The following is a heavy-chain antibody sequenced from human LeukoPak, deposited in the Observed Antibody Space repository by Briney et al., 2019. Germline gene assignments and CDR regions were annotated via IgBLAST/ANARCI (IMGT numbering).Heavy chain of an antibody. V-gene: IGHV1-46*01. Sequence: GASVKVSCKASGYTFTSYYMHWVRQAPGQGLEWMGIINPSGGSTSYAQKFQGRVTITADKSTSTAYMELSSLRSEDTAVYYCARGPALQSPLHYCSSTSCYTGYYYYGMDVWGQGTTVTVSS. J-gene: IGHJ6*02. CDR2: INPSGGST. CDR3: ARGPALQSPLHYCSSTSCYTGYYYYGMDV. D-gene: IGHD2-2*02. CDR1: GYTFTSYY.